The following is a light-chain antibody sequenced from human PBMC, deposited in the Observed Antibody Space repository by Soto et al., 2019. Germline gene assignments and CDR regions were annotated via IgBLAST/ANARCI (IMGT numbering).Light chain of an antibody. J-gene: IGLJ2*01. CDR3: SSYTTSRVVV. CDR1: SGDVGTYDS. V-gene: IGLV2-14*01. CDR2: DVS. Sequence: QSALTQPASVSGSPGQSITLSCTGTSGDVGTYDSVSWYQEYPGKAPKLLIYDVSSRPSGVSDRFSGSKSGNTASLTISGLQAEDEADYYCSSYTTSRVVVFGGGTKLTVL.